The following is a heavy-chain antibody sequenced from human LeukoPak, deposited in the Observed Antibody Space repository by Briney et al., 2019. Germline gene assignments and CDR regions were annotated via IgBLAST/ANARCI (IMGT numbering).Heavy chain of an antibody. CDR3: ARVDCSGGSCYSFDY. J-gene: IGHJ4*02. V-gene: IGHV4-59*01. CDR2: IYYSGST. D-gene: IGHD2-15*01. CDR1: GGSFSSYY. Sequence: PSETLSLTCTVSGGSFSSYYWNWIRQPPGKGLGWMGYIYYSGSTNCNPSLKSRVTISVDTSKNQFSLKLSSVTAGDTAVYYCARVDCSGGSCYSFDYWGQGTLVTVSS.